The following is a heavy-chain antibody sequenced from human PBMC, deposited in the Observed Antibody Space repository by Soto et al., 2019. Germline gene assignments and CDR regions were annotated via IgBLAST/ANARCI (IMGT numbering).Heavy chain of an antibody. CDR2: IYYSGST. Sequence: QVQLQESGPGLVKPSQTLSLTCTVSGGSISSGGYYWSWIRQHPGKGLEWIGYIYYSGSTYYNPSLKSRVTNSVDTSKNQFSLKLSSVTAADTAVYYCAREDRDGYNFVYWGQGTLVTVSS. D-gene: IGHD5-12*01. CDR1: GGSISSGGYY. J-gene: IGHJ4*02. V-gene: IGHV4-31*03. CDR3: AREDRDGYNFVY.